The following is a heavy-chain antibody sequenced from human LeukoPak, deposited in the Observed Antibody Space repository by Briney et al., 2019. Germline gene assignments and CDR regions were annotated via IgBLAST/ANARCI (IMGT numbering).Heavy chain of an antibody. J-gene: IGHJ6*03. V-gene: IGHV1-18*01. D-gene: IGHD2-2*01. CDR1: GYTFTNYG. CDR2: ISAYNGNT. Sequence: ASVKVSCKASGYTFTNYGISWVRQAPGQGLEWMGWISAYNGNTNYAQKLQGRVTMTTDTSTSTAYMELRSLRSDDTAVYYCARRYCGSTSCYLYYYYMDVWGKGTTVTVSS. CDR3: ARRYCGSTSCYLYYYYMDV.